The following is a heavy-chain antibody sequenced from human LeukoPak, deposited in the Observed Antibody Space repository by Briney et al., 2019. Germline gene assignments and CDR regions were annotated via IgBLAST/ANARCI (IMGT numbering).Heavy chain of an antibody. V-gene: IGHV3-30*04. Sequence: GGSLRLSCAASGFTFSTYVMHWVRQAPGKGLEWVAVISNDGSTKYYADSVKGRFTVSRDNSKNTVYLQMHSLRAEDTAVYYCARDAPPLGMDVWGIGTTVTVSS. CDR2: ISNDGSTK. J-gene: IGHJ6*04. CDR3: ARDAPPLGMDV. CDR1: GFTFSTYV.